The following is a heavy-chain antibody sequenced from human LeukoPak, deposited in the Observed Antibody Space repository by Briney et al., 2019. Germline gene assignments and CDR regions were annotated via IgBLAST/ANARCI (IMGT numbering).Heavy chain of an antibody. CDR1: GYTFTSYD. J-gene: IGHJ6*02. Sequence: ASVKVSCKASGYTFTSYDINWVRQATGQGLEWMGWMNPNSGNTGYAQKFQGRVTMTRNTSISTAYMELSSLRSDDTAVYYCARVRPAAMIGWYYYYGMDVWGQGTTVTVSS. CDR2: MNPNSGNT. D-gene: IGHD2-2*01. V-gene: IGHV1-8*01. CDR3: ARVRPAAMIGWYYYYGMDV.